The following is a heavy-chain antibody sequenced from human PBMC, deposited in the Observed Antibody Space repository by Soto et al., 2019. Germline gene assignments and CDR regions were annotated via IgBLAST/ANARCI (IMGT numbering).Heavy chain of an antibody. V-gene: IGHV3-23*01. Sequence: GGSLRLSCAASGFTFSSYAMSWVRQAPGKGLEWVSAISGSGGSTYYADSVKGRFTISRDNSKNTLYLQMNSLRAEDTAVYYCAKGGSCYPGDYYYYYMDVWGKGTTVTVSS. D-gene: IGHD2-15*01. CDR3: AKGGSCYPGDYYYYYMDV. J-gene: IGHJ6*03. CDR2: ISGSGGST. CDR1: GFTFSSYA.